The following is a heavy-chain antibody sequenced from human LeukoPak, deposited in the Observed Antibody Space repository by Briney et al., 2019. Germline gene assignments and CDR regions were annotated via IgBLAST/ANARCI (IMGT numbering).Heavy chain of an antibody. CDR1: GGSISSYY. J-gene: IGHJ3*02. V-gene: IGHV4-59*01. Sequence: SETLSLTCTVSGGSISSYYWSWIRQPPGRGLEWIGYIYYSGSTNYNPSLKSRVTISVDTSKNQFSLKLSSVTAADTAVYYCARDGEWELRGAFDIWGQGTMVTVSS. D-gene: IGHD1-26*01. CDR3: ARDGEWELRGAFDI. CDR2: IYYSGST.